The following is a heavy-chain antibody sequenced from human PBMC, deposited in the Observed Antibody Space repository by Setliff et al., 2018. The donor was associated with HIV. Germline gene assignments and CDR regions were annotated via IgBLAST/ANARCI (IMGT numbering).Heavy chain of an antibody. CDR2: IYYSGST. Sequence: SETLSLTCNVSGGSIKSSSDYWGWIRQPPGKGLEWIGTIYYSGSTYYNPSLKSRVAISVDTSKNQFSLKLNTVTAAGTALYFCALLEVPLIEGISPALWGQGTLVTVS. J-gene: IGHJ4*02. CDR3: ALLEVPLIEGISPAL. D-gene: IGHD3-22*01. CDR1: GGSIKSSSDY. V-gene: IGHV4-39*07.